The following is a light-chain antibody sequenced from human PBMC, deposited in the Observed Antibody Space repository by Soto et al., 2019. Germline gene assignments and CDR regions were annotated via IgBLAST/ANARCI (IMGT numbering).Light chain of an antibody. J-gene: IGLJ2*01. V-gene: IGLV1-51*01. CDR3: GTWDTSLSAVV. CDR2: DNN. CDR1: SSNIGNNY. Sequence: QSLLTQPLSVSAAPGQKVTITCSGGSSNIGNNYVSWYQHLPGTAPKLLIYDNNERPSGIPDRFSGSKSGTSATLGITGLQTGDEADYYCGTWDTSLSAVVFGGGTQLTVL.